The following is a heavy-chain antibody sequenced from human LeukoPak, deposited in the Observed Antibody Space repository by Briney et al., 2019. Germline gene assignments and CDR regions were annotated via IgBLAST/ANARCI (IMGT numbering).Heavy chain of an antibody. D-gene: IGHD6-13*01. J-gene: IGHJ4*02. CDR2: IYYSGST. V-gene: IGHV4-61*01. CDR1: GGSVSSGSYY. CDR3: ATRIAAAGVFDY. Sequence: SETLSLTCTVSGGSVSSGSYYWSWIRQPPGKGLEWIGYIYYSGSTNYNPSLKSRVTISVDTSKNQFSLKLSSVTAADTAVYYCATRIAAAGVFDYWGQGTLVTVSS.